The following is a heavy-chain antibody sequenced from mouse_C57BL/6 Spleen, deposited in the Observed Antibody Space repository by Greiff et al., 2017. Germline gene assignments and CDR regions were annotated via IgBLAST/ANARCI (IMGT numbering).Heavy chain of an antibody. V-gene: IGHV7-3*01. J-gene: IGHJ1*03. D-gene: IGHD2-5*01. CDR1: GFTFTDYY. CDR3: ATYYSNYWYFDV. CDR2: IRNKANGYTT. Sequence: EVQLQQSGGGLVQPGGSLSLSCAASGFTFTDYYMSWVRQPPGKALEWLGFIRNKANGYTTEYSASVKGRFTISRDNSQSILYLQMNALRAEDSATYYCATYYSNYWYFDVWGTGTTVTVSS.